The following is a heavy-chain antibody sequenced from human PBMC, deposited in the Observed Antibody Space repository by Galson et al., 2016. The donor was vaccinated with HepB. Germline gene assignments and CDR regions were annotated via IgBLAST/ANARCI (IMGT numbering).Heavy chain of an antibody. CDR2: IYWDGDE. D-gene: IGHD1-26*01. Sequence: PALVKPTQTLTLTCIFSGFSLSTTGAGVGWMRQPPGKTLEWLAHIYWDGDERYSPSLKSRLPITKDTSKNRVVLTMTNMDPVDTATYYCVHIVHSGSYYYFAYWGQGTLVTVSS. CDR3: VHIVHSGSYYYFAY. V-gene: IGHV2-5*02. J-gene: IGHJ4*02. CDR1: GFSLSTTGAG.